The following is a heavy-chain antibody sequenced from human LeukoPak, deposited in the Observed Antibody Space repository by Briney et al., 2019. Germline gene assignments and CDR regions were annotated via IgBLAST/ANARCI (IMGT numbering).Heavy chain of an antibody. V-gene: IGHV3-23*01. CDR2: ISGSGGRT. J-gene: IGHJ4*02. Sequence: PGGSLRLSCAASGFTFSSYAMSWVRPAPQEGLECVSGISGSGGRTYYADPVKGRFTISRDNSKNTLYLQMNSLRAEDTAVYYCAKEPQGGNYDSWSGYYLDYWGQGTLVTVSS. D-gene: IGHD3-3*01. CDR3: AKEPQGGNYDSWSGYYLDY. CDR1: GFTFSSYA.